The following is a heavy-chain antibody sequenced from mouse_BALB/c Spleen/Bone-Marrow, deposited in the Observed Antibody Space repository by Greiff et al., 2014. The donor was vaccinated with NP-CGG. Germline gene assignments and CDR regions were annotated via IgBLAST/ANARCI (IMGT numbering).Heavy chain of an antibody. V-gene: IGHV5-9-4*01. CDR3: ARRDYDVGYYAMDY. J-gene: IGHJ4*01. Sequence: VQLQQSGGGLVKPGGSLKLSCAASGFTFSSYAMSWVRQSPEKRLEWVAEISSGGSYTYYPDTVTGRFTISRDNAKNTLYLEMSSLRSEDTAMYYCARRDYDVGYYAMDYWGQGTSVTVSS. CDR2: ISSGGSYT. CDR1: GFTFSSYA. D-gene: IGHD2-4*01.